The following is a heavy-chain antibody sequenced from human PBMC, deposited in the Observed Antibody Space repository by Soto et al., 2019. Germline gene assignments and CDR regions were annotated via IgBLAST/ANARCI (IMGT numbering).Heavy chain of an antibody. CDR3: VGGQYYFDY. V-gene: IGHV3-30*03. D-gene: IGHD3-10*01. CDR1: GFPFTTYG. J-gene: IGHJ4*02. Sequence: QVQLVESGGGVVQPGTSLRLSCAASGFPFTTYGMHWVREAPTKGLDWVAVISYDGSNKYYADPVRGRLTISRDNSKNTLYLQMNSLRPEDTALYYCVGGQYYFDYRGQGTLVTVSS. CDR2: ISYDGSNK.